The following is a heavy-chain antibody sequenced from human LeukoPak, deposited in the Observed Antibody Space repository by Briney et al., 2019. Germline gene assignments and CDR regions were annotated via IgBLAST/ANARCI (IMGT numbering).Heavy chain of an antibody. V-gene: IGHV4-31*03. CDR3: ARDNSPQYSRSWRGRWFDP. Sequence: SETLSLTCTVSGGSISSGGYYWSWIRQHPGKGLEWIGYIYYSGSTYYNPSLKSRVTISVDTSKNQFSLKLSSVTAADTAVYYCARDNSPQYSRSWRGRWFDPWGQGTLVTVSS. J-gene: IGHJ5*02. CDR2: IYYSGST. CDR1: GGSISSGGYY. D-gene: IGHD6-13*01.